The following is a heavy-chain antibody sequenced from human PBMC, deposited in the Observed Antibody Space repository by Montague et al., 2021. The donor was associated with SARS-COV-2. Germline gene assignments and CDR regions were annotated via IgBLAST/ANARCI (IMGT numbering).Heavy chain of an antibody. CDR3: ARAFDWLSITRYWYFDL. CDR2: IYYSGST. CDR1: GGSISSGSYY. J-gene: IGHJ2*01. V-gene: IGHV4-30-4*08. D-gene: IGHD3-9*01. Sequence: TLSLTCTVSGGSISSGSYYWSWIRQPAGKGLEWIGYIYYSGSTYYNPSLKSRVTISVDTSKNQFSLKLSSVTAAGTAVYYCARAFDWLSITRYWYFDLWGRGTLVTVSS.